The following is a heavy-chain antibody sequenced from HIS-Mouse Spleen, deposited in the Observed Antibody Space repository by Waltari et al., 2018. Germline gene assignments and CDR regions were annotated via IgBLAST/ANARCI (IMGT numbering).Heavy chain of an antibody. CDR3: AREIPYSSSWYDWYFDL. Sequence: QLQLQESGPGLVKPSETLSLTCTVSGGSISSSIYSWAWIRQPPGKGLEWIGSIYYSGSTYYNPSLKSRVTISVDTSKNQFSLKLSSVTAADTAVYYCAREIPYSSSWYDWYFDLWGRGTLVTVSS. J-gene: IGHJ2*01. D-gene: IGHD6-13*01. CDR2: IYYSGST. V-gene: IGHV4-39*07. CDR1: GGSISSSIYS.